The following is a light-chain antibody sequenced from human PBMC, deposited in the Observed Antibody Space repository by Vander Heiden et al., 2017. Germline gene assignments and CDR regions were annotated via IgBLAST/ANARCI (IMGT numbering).Light chain of an antibody. CDR3: QQRSNWPPYT. J-gene: IGKJ2*01. CDR2: DAS. Sequence: EFVLTHPPTPLSLSPGERATLSCRASQSVSSYLAWYQQKPGQAPRLLIYDASNRATGIPARFSGSGSGTDFTLTISSLEPEDFAVYYCQQRSNWPPYTFGQGTKLEIK. V-gene: IGKV3-11*01. CDR1: QSVSSY.